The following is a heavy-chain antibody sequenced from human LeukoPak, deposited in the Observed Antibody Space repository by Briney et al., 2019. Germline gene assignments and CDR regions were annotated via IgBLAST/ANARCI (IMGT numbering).Heavy chain of an antibody. CDR3: ARAEGDSTWFGWFDA. J-gene: IGHJ5*02. V-gene: IGHV1-8*03. Sequence: GESLKISCKGSGYSFTSYWIGWVRQATGQGLEWMGWMNPKSGTTGYAQKFQGRVTITRNTSTNTSYLEVNNLKSADTAVYYCARAEGDSTWFGWFDAWGQGTLVTVS. CDR1: GYSFTSYW. D-gene: IGHD3-10*01. CDR2: MNPKSGTT.